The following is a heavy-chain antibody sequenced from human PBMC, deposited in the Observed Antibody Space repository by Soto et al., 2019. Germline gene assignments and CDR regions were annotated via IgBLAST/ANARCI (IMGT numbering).Heavy chain of an antibody. D-gene: IGHD3-16*02. Sequence: GGSLRLSCAASGFTFSNAWMNWVRQAPGKGLEWVGRIKSKTDGGTTDYAAPVKGRFTISRDDSKNTLYLQMNSLKTEDTAVYYCTTEGWHDYVWGSYRPDYFDYWGQGTLVTVSS. CDR3: TTEGWHDYVWGSYRPDYFDY. V-gene: IGHV3-15*07. J-gene: IGHJ4*02. CDR1: GFTFSNAW. CDR2: IKSKTDGGTT.